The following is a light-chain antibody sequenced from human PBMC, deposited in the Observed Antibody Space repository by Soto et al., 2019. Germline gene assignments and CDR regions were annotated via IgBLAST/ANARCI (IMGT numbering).Light chain of an antibody. J-gene: IGLJ1*01. CDR2: EAT. CDR3: SSYTRRSNIV. Sequence: QSALTQPASMSGSPGQSITISCTGTSSDIGRYNFVSWYQHHPGKAPKLIIYEATKRPSGVSYRFSGSKSGNTASLTISGLQAEDEADYYCSSYTRRSNIVFGTGTKVTVL. CDR1: SSDIGRYNF. V-gene: IGLV2-14*01.